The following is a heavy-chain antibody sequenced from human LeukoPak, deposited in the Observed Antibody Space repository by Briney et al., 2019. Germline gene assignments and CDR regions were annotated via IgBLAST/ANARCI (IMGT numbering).Heavy chain of an antibody. CDR2: ISYDGSKK. CDR3: AKSRSGSANWALQIFDN. CDR1: GFTFSSYG. Sequence: GRSLRLSCAASGFTFSSYGMHWVRQAPGKGLEWVAVISYDGSKKYYADSVKGRFTISRDNSNNSLFVQMNSLRAEDTAVYFCAKSRSGSANWALQIFDNWGQGTLVIVSS. D-gene: IGHD1-1*01. V-gene: IGHV3-30*18. J-gene: IGHJ4*02.